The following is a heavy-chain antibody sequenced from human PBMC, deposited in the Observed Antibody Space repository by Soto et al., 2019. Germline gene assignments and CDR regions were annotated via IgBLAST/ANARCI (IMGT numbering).Heavy chain of an antibody. CDR1: GFIFSAFD. Sequence: DVQLLESGGGLLQPGGSLRLSCAASGFIFSAFDMSWVRQAPGKGLEWVSSISGGTYYADSVKGRFTISRDNSKNTLYLQMNGLRAEDTAVYYCAIGGSGGPLGHWGQGTLVTVSS. CDR3: AIGGSGGPLGH. J-gene: IGHJ4*02. D-gene: IGHD3-10*01. CDR2: ISGGT. V-gene: IGHV3-23*01.